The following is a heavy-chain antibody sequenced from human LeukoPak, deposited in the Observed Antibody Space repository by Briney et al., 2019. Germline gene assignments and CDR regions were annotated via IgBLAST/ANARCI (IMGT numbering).Heavy chain of an antibody. J-gene: IGHJ6*03. CDR2: IYYSGNT. CDR3: ARHRRWVRGVIMGQKRDMDV. D-gene: IGHD3-10*01. Sequence: SETLSLTCTVSGGSLSSSSHYWAWIRQPPGKGLEWIANIYYSGNTYYNPSLKSRVTISVDTSKNRCSLKLSSVTAADTAVYYCARHRRWVRGVIMGQKRDMDVWGKGTTATISS. CDR1: GGSLSSSSHY. V-gene: IGHV4-39*01.